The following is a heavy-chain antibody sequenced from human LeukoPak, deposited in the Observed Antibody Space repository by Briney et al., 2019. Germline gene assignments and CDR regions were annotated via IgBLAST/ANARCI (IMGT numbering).Heavy chain of an antibody. Sequence: GGSLRLSCAAAGFTFSSYGMHWVRHAPGKGLEWVALIRYDGSNKYYADSVKGRFTISRDNSKNTLYLQMNSLRAEDTAVYYCAKAPSITMVRGVISYYYGMDVWGQGTTVTVSS. V-gene: IGHV3-30*02. CDR2: IRYDGSNK. CDR3: AKAPSITMVRGVISYYYGMDV. J-gene: IGHJ6*02. CDR1: GFTFSSYG. D-gene: IGHD3-10*01.